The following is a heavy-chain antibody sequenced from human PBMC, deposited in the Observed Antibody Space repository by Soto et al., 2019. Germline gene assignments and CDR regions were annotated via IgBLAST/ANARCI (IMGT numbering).Heavy chain of an antibody. D-gene: IGHD2-21*01. CDR2: ISAYNGNT. Sequence: QVQLVQSGAEVKKPGASVKVSCKASGYTFTSYGISWVRQAPGQGLEWMGWISAYNGNTNYAQKLQGRVTLTTDTSPSTAYMELRSLRSDDTAVYYCARPTLWARSGHDAFDIWGQGTMVTVSS. V-gene: IGHV1-18*01. CDR1: GYTFTSYG. J-gene: IGHJ3*02. CDR3: ARPTLWARSGHDAFDI.